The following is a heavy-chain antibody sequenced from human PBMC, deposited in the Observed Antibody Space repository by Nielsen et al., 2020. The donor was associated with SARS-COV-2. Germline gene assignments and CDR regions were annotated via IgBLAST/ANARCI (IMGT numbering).Heavy chain of an antibody. CDR1: GGSITNYY. Sequence: SETLSLTCTVSGGSITNYYWSWIRQPPGKGLEWIGYIYYSGSTNYNPSLKSRVTISVDTSKNQFSLKLSSVTAADTAVYYCARGGYSYGYWGQGTLVTVSS. V-gene: IGHV4-59*12. J-gene: IGHJ4*02. D-gene: IGHD5-18*01. CDR3: ARGGYSYGY. CDR2: IYYSGST.